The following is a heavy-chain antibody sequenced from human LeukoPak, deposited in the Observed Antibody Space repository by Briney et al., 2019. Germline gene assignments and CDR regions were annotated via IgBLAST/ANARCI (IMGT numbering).Heavy chain of an antibody. CDR1: GFTFSDYR. D-gene: IGHD3-16*01. J-gene: IGHJ4*02. V-gene: IGHV3-74*01. CDR3: AKDSEYDYVWGSHFDY. Sequence: GGSLRLSWEASGFTFSDYRMHWVRQAPGKGLVWVSHTNSDGSSTSYADSVKGRFTISRDNAKNTLYLQMNSLRAEDTAVYYCAKDSEYDYVWGSHFDYWGQGTLVTVSS. CDR2: TNSDGSST.